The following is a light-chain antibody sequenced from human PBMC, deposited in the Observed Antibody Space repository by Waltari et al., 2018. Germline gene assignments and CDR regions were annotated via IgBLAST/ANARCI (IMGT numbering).Light chain of an antibody. V-gene: IGKV1-39*01. CDR1: QTINKY. Sequence: DIQMTQSPSSLSASVGDRVTITYRASQTINKYLNWYQKKPGRAPNVLISVISYLHTGVPSRFSGSGSGTDFTLTISSLQPEDFATYYCQQSDSLPLTFGGGTKVEIK. CDR3: QQSDSLPLT. J-gene: IGKJ4*01. CDR2: VIS.